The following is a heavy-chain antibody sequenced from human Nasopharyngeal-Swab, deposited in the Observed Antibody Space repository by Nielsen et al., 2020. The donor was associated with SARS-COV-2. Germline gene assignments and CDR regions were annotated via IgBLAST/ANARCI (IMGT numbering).Heavy chain of an antibody. D-gene: IGHD5-12*01. CDR2: ITSGNSV. CDR1: GFTFSPYT. J-gene: IGHJ4*02. CDR3: ARERGGGYGDY. Sequence: GESLKISCATSGFTFSPYTMTWVRQAPRKGLQWISYITSGNSVQYADSVRGRFPISRDNAKNSLYLQMNSLSAADTAVYYCARERGGGYGDYWGQGTLVTVSS. V-gene: IGHV3-48*04.